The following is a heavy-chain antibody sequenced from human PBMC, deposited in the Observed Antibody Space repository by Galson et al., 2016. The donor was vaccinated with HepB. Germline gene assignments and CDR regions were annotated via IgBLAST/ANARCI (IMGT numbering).Heavy chain of an antibody. CDR2: IYYSGST. CDR1: GGSISSSSYY. Sequence: ETLSLTCTVSGGSISSSSYYWGWIRQPPGKGLEWIGSIYYSGSTSYNPSLKSRVTISVDTSKNQFSLKLSSVTAADTAVYYCARHLKIQLWLRGNWFDPWGQGTLVTVSS. V-gene: IGHV4-39*01. D-gene: IGHD5-18*01. J-gene: IGHJ5*02. CDR3: ARHLKIQLWLRGNWFDP.